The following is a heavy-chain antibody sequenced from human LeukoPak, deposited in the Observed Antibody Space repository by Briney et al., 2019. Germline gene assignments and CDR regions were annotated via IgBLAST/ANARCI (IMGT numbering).Heavy chain of an antibody. V-gene: IGHV1-2*02. D-gene: IGHD3-22*01. Sequence: ASAKFSCTASGFTFTDYYIHWVRQAPGQGLEWMGCINPNSGGTHYAQKFLGRVTTTRDASISSVYMKLSRLRTDDTAVYYCARAPPIYYGGIDDYYLEYLHHWGQGTLVTVSS. CDR1: GFTFTDYY. CDR3: ARAPPIYYGGIDDYYLEYLHH. CDR2: INPNSGGT. J-gene: IGHJ1*01.